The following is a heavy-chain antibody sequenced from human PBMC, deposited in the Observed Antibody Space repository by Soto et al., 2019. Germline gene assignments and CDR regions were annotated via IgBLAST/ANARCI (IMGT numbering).Heavy chain of an antibody. J-gene: IGHJ6*02. CDR3: ARGSSIAGLYYGMDV. Sequence: QVQLQESGPGLVKPSQTLSLTCTVSGGSISSGGYYWTWIRQHPGKGLEWIGYNYYSGITYYNPSLKTPVTLSLDPSKNQFSRKLSSVTAARTAVYYCARGSSIAGLYYGMDVWGQGTTVTVSS. CDR2: NYYSGIT. D-gene: IGHD6-6*01. V-gene: IGHV4-31*01. CDR1: GGSISSGGYY.